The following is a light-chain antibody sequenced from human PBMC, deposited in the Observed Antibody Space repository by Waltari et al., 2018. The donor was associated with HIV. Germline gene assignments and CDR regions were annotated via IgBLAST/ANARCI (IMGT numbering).Light chain of an antibody. CDR3: GSWDDSLSHWV. CDR2: RSD. Sequence: QSVLTQPPSASRPPGQRVLMSCSGSNSNIGNNFVSWFQQVPGRAPKLVIYRSDHRPSGVPDRFSAAKSGSSASLAITGLQSDDEAVYYCGSWDDSLSHWVFGGGTRLTV. J-gene: IGLJ3*02. V-gene: IGLV1-47*01. CDR1: NSNIGNNF.